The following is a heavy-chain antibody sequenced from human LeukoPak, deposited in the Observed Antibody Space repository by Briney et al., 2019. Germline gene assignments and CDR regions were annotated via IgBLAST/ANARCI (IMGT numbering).Heavy chain of an antibody. Sequence: GGSLRLSCAASRFTFSDYSMNWVRQAPGKGLEWVSSISSSSSYIYYADSVKGRFTISRDNAKNSLYLQTNSLRAEDTAVYYCARDSMVRGVIDSPAVDYWGQGTLVTVSS. CDR3: ARDSMVRGVIDSPAVDY. CDR2: ISSSSSYI. V-gene: IGHV3-21*01. D-gene: IGHD3-10*01. J-gene: IGHJ4*02. CDR1: RFTFSDYS.